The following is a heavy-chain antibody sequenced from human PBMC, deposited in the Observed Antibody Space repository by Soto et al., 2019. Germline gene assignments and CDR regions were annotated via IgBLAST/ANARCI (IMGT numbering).Heavy chain of an antibody. V-gene: IGHV3-23*01. CDR3: AKALGRDFSDFDS. J-gene: IGHJ4*02. CDR2: ISDSGGST. Sequence: GGYLILCWEACGLSLSSNAMTWVRQDPGKGLEWVSAISDSGGSTYYADSVAGRFTISRDNSRHTLYLQMNSLRAEEMAIYYCAKALGRDFSDFDSWGQGTQVTVSS. CDR1: GLSLSSNA. D-gene: IGHD3-10*01.